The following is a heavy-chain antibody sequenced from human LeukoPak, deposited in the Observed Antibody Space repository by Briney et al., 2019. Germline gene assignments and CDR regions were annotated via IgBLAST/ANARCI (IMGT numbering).Heavy chain of an antibody. Sequence: GGSLRLSCAASGVYFSPHDMRRGGQAPGKGLEWVSAISGSGGSTYYADSVKGRFTISRDNTKNTLYLQMNSLRAARMLVYCCAIDTMEQWLVDYWGQGTLVTVSS. J-gene: IGHJ4*02. CDR3: AIDTMEQWLVDY. CDR2: ISGSGGST. D-gene: IGHD6-19*01. V-gene: IGHV3-23*01. CDR1: GVYFSPHD.